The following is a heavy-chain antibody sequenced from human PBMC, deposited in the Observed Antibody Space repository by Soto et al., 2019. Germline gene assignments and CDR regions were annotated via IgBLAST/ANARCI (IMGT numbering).Heavy chain of an antibody. CDR2: VFYDGTT. CDR3: ARLVVVPPVANV. V-gene: IGHV4-39*01. CDR1: GGAINTNNYY. Sequence: SETLSLTCTVSGGAINTNNYYWGWVRQAPGKGLEWIGSVFYDGTTYYSPSLKSRVAISLATSRTQFSLKLNSVTAADTAVYYCARLVVVPPVANVWGQGTLVTVSS. D-gene: IGHD2-2*01. J-gene: IGHJ4*02.